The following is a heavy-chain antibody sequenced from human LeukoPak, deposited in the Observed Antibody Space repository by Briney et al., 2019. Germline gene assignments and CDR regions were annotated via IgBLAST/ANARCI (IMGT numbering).Heavy chain of an antibody. CDR3: ARIYCSSTSCYSNS. CDR2: IYPNSGGT. J-gene: IGHJ5*02. CDR1: GYTFTGYY. D-gene: IGHD2-2*01. V-gene: IGHV1-2*02. Sequence: ASVKVSCKASGYTFTGYYMHWVRQAPGQGLEWMGWIYPNSGGTNYAQKFQGRVTMTRDTSISTAYMELSRLRSDDTAVYYCARIYCSSTSCYSNSWGQGTLVTVSS.